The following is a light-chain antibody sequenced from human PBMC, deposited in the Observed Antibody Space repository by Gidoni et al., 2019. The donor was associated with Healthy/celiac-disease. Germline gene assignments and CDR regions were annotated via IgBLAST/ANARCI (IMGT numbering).Light chain of an antibody. Sequence: DIQMTQSPSSLSASVGDRVTITCRASQSISSYLNWYQQKPGKAPKLLIYAASSWQDFTLTISSLQPEDFATYYCQQSYSTPLTFGQGTKVEIK. CDR2: AAS. CDR1: QSISSY. CDR3: QQSYSTPLT. V-gene: IGKV1-39*01. J-gene: IGKJ1*01.